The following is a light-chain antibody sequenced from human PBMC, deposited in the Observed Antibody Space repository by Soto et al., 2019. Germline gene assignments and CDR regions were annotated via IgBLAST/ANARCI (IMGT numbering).Light chain of an antibody. CDR1: SSDVGGYNY. J-gene: IGLJ3*02. Sequence: QSALTQPASVSGSPGQSITISCTGTSSDVGGYNYVSWYQQHPGKAPKLIIYEVSNRPSGVSNRFSGSKSGNTASLTISGLQAEDEADYYCSSFTSSSTPVFGGGTQLTVL. V-gene: IGLV2-14*01. CDR3: SSFTSSSTPV. CDR2: EVS.